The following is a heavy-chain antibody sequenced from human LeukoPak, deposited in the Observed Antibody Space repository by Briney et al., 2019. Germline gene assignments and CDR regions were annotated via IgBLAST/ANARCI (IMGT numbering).Heavy chain of an antibody. J-gene: IGHJ4*02. CDR3: ARLIAAAGTIVDY. D-gene: IGHD6-13*01. Sequence: PSQTLSLTCTVSGGSISSGGYYWSWIRQHPGKGLEWIGYIYYSGSTYYNPSLKSRVTISVDTSKTQFSLKLSSVTAADTAVYYCARLIAAAGTIVDYWGQGTLVTVSS. CDR2: IYYSGST. CDR1: GGSISSGGYY. V-gene: IGHV4-31*03.